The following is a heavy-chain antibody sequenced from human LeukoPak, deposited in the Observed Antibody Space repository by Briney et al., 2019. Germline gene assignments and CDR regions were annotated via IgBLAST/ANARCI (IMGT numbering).Heavy chain of an antibody. CDR1: GYTFTGYY. CDR2: INPNSGGT. V-gene: IGHV1-2*02. CDR3: ARAFALGGAMVTSYWFDP. J-gene: IGHJ5*02. D-gene: IGHD5-18*01. Sequence: ASVKVSCKASGYTFTGYYMHWVRQAPGQGLEWMGWINPNSGGTSYAQKFQGRVTMTRDTSISTAYMELSRLRSDDTAVYYCARAFALGGAMVTSYWFDPWGQGTLVTVSS.